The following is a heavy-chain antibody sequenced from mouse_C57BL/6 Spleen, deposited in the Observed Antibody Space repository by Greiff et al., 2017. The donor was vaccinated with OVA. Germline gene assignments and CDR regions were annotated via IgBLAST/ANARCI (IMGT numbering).Heavy chain of an antibody. V-gene: IGHV1-80*01. D-gene: IGHD2-14*01. J-gene: IGHJ1*03. CDR1: GYAFSSYW. CDR2: IYPGDGDT. Sequence: VQLQQSGAELVKPGASVKISCKASGYAFSSYWMNWVKQRPGKGLEWIGQIYPGDGDTNYNGKFKGKATLTADKSSSTAYMQLSSLTSEDSAVYFCARGGDYGYDVIYWYFDVWGTGTTVTVSS. CDR3: ARGGDYGYDVIYWYFDV.